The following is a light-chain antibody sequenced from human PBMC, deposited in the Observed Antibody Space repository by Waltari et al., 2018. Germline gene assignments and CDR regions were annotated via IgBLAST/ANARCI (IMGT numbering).Light chain of an antibody. CDR1: QGISSY. CDR3: QQYYSYPLT. Sequence: AIRMTQSPSSFSASTGDRLTITCRASQGISSYLPWYQQKPGKAPKLLIYAASTLQSGVPSRFSGSGSGTDFTLTISCLQSEDFATYYCQQYYSYPLTFGQGTKVEIK. J-gene: IGKJ1*01. V-gene: IGKV1-8*01. CDR2: AAS.